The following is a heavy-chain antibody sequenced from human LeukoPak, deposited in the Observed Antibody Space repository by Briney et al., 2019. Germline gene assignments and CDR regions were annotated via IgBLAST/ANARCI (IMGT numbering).Heavy chain of an antibody. J-gene: IGHJ4*02. CDR3: AKWGDYDILTGYYDSDY. D-gene: IGHD3-9*01. CDR2: IGGRDSGT. CDR1: GFIFSNYA. Sequence: GASLRLSCAASGFIFSNYAMSWVRQAPGKGLEWVSAIGGRDSGTYYADSVRGRCTVSRDDPKNTLYLQMNTLRAEDTAVYYCAKWGDYDILTGYYDSDYWGQGTLVTVSS. V-gene: IGHV3-23*01.